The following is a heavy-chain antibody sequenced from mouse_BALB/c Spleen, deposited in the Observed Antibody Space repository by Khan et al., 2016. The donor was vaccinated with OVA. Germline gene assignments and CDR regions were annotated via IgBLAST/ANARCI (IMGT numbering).Heavy chain of an antibody. CDR2: IWGDGST. Sequence: QVQLKQSGPGLVAPSQSLSITCTVSGFSLNSYGVNWVRQPPGKGLEWLGVIWGDGSTNYHSALKSRLIISKDDSKSQVFLKLNSLQTDDTATYYCAKSTPDYYSMDYWGQGTSVTVSS. CDR3: AKSTPDYYSMDY. V-gene: IGHV2-3*01. CDR1: GFSLNSYG. J-gene: IGHJ4*01. D-gene: IGHD2-1*01.